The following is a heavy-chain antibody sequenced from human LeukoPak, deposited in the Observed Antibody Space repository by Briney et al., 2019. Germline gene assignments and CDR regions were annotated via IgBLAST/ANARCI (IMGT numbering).Heavy chain of an antibody. CDR3: ARVYDYVWGSPGDAFDI. CDR2: INSDGSST. Sequence: PGGSLRLSWAAPGFTLKNYWIHWGRQAPGKGLVWVSRINSDGSSTSYADSVKGRFTISRDKSKNTPYLQMNSLRAEDTVVYYCARVYDYVWGSPGDAFDIWGQGRMAGVSS. J-gene: IGHJ3*02. V-gene: IGHV3-74*01. CDR1: GFTLKNYW. D-gene: IGHD3-16*01.